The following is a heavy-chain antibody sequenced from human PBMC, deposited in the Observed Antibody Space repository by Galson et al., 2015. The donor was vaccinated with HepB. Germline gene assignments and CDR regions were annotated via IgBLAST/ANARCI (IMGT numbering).Heavy chain of an antibody. CDR2: IWYDGSNK. CDR1: GFTFSSYG. V-gene: IGHV3-33*01. D-gene: IGHD1-26*01. CDR3: ARDRRDSGSSIDY. J-gene: IGHJ4*02. Sequence: SLRLSCAASGFTFSSYGMHWVRQAPGKGLEWVAVIWYDGSNKYYADSVKGRFTISRDNSKNTLYLQMNSPRAEDTAGYYCARDRRDSGSSIDYSGQGTLVTVSS.